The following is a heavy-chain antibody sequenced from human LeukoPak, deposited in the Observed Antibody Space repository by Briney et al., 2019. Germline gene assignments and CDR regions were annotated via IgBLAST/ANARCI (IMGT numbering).Heavy chain of an antibody. CDR1: GGSISSYY. Sequence: SETLSLTCTVSGGSISSYYWSWIRQPPGKGLEWIGYIYYSGNTNYNPSLKSRVTISVDTSKNQFSLKLSSVTAADTAVYYCARVRLVGYDILTGYYSFDYWGQGTLVTVSS. V-gene: IGHV4-59*01. J-gene: IGHJ4*02. D-gene: IGHD3-9*01. CDR2: IYYSGNT. CDR3: ARVRLVGYDILTGYYSFDY.